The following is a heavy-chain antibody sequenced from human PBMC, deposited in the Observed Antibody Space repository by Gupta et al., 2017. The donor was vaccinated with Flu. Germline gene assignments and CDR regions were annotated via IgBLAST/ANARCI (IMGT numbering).Heavy chain of an antibody. CDR1: GFTFSSYA. J-gene: IGHJ4*02. CDR3: TKEKGDTDQSYFDY. CDR2: ISGGGGSA. D-gene: IGHD2-2*01. V-gene: IGHV3-23*01. Sequence: EVHLLESGGGLVQPGGSLRLSCAASGFTFSSYAMSWVRQAPGKGLEWVSGISGGGGSAYYADSVKGRFTISRDNSKNTLYLQMNSLRAEDTAVYYCTKEKGDTDQSYFDYWGQGTLVTVSS.